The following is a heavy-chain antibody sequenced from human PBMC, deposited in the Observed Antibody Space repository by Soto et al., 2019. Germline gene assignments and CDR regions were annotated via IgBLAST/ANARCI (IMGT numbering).Heavy chain of an antibody. D-gene: IGHD3-9*01. CDR3: ARVPHYDILTGYKIQFEY. V-gene: IGHV1-3*01. Sequence: ASVKVSCKASGYTFTSFAMHWVRQAPGQRPEWMGWINAGNGNTKYSQKFQGRVTITRDTSASTAYMELSSLRSEDTTVYYCARVPHYDILTGYKIQFEYWGQGTLVTVSS. J-gene: IGHJ4*02. CDR2: INAGNGNT. CDR1: GYTFTSFA.